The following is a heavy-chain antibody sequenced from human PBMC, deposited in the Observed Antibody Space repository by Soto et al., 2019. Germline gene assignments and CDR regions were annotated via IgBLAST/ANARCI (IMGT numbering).Heavy chain of an antibody. CDR1: GGSISSYY. CDR2: IYYSGST. CDR3: ARDNDSSGYNYFDY. D-gene: IGHD3-22*01. V-gene: IGHV4-59*01. Sequence: SETLSLTCNVSGGSISSYYWRWIRQPPGKGLEWIGYIYYSGSTNYNPSLKSRVTISVDTSKNQFSLKLSSVTAADTAVYYCARDNDSSGYNYFDYWGQGTLVTVSS. J-gene: IGHJ4*02.